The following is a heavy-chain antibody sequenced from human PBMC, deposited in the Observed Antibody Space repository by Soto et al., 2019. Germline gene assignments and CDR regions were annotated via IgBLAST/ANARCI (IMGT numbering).Heavy chain of an antibody. J-gene: IGHJ3*02. CDR3: AKDFYFGLGRYTGSGAFDI. Sequence: GGSLRLSCASSGFTFDDYTMHLVRQAPGKGLEWVSLISWDGGSTYYADSVKGRFTISRDNSKNSLYLQMSSLRTEDTALYYCAKDFYFGLGRYTGSGAFDIWGQGTMVTVSS. D-gene: IGHD3-10*01. CDR2: ISWDGGST. V-gene: IGHV3-43*01. CDR1: GFTFDDYT.